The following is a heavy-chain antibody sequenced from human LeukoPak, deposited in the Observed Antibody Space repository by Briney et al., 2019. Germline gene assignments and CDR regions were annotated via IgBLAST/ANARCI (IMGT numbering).Heavy chain of an antibody. CDR3: AREGGSYRLLDY. J-gene: IGHJ4*02. Sequence: PSETLSLTCDVSGGSITQTNYWTWVRQPPGKELEWIGEVNLQGGTNYNPSLLHRVPISLDTCANHVSLQMASVTAADTAVYYCAREGGSYRLLDYSGQGTLVTVSS. V-gene: IGHV4-4*02. CDR1: GGSITQTNY. D-gene: IGHD3-16*02. CDR2: VNLQGGT.